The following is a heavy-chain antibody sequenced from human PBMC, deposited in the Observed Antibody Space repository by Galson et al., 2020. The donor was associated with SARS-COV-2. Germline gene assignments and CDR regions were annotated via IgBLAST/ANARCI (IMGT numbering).Heavy chain of an antibody. V-gene: IGHV1-18*01. J-gene: IGHJ4*02. D-gene: IGHD2-15*01. Sequence: ASVKVSCKASGYTFTSYGISWVRQAPGQGLEWMGWISAYNGNTNYAQKLQGRVTMTTDTSTSTAYMELRSLRSDDTAVYYCASSGLGYCSGGSCYSLDYWGQGTLVTVSS. CDR2: ISAYNGNT. CDR1: GYTFTSYG. CDR3: ASSGLGYCSGGSCYSLDY.